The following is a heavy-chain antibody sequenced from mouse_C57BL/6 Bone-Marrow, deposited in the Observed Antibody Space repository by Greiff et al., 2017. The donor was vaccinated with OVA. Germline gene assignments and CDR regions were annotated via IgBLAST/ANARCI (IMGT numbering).Heavy chain of an antibody. CDR3: AREGGIYDYDL. D-gene: IGHD2-4*01. J-gene: IGHJ3*02. CDR2: ISYDGSN. Sequence: ESGPGLVKPSQSLSLTCSVTGYSITSGYYWNWIRQFPGNKLEWMGYISYDGSNNYNPSLKNRISITRDTSKNQFFLKLNSVTTEDTATYYCAREGGIYDYDLWGQGTLVTVSA. V-gene: IGHV3-6*01. CDR1: GYSITSGYY.